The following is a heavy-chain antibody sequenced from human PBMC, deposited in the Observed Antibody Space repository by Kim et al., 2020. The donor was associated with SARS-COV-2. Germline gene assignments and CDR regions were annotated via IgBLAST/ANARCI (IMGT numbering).Heavy chain of an antibody. J-gene: IGHJ6*02. CDR1: GGTFSSYA. Sequence: SVKVSCKASGGTFSSYAISWVRQAPGQGLEWMGGIIPIFGTANYAQKFQGRVTITADESTSTAYMELSSLRSEDTAVYYCARWAGGRVSYTLGRHYYYGMDVWGPGTTVTVSS. D-gene: IGHD2-2*02. V-gene: IGHV1-69*13. CDR3: ARWAGGRVSYTLGRHYYYGMDV. CDR2: IIPIFGTA.